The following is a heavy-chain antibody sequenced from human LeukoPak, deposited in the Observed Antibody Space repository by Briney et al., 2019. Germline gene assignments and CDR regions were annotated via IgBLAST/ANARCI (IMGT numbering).Heavy chain of an antibody. J-gene: IGHJ4*02. Sequence: PSQTLSLTCTVSGDSISSGSCYWSWIRQPAGKGLEWIGRIYTSGSTNYNPSLKSRVTISVDTSKNQFSLKLSSVTAADTAVYYCARGPRPEYWGQGTLVTVSS. D-gene: IGHD6-6*01. CDR2: IYTSGST. CDR3: ARGPRPEY. CDR1: GDSISSGSCY. V-gene: IGHV4-61*02.